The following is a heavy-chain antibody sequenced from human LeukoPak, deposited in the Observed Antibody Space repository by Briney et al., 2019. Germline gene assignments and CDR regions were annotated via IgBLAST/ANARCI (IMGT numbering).Heavy chain of an antibody. J-gene: IGHJ4*02. CDR2: ISSSGSTI. CDR1: GFTFSSYV. D-gene: IGHD3-22*01. Sequence: GGSLRLSCAASGFTFSSYVMNWVRQAPGKGLEWVSYISSSGSTIYYADSVKGRFTISRDNAKNSLYLQMNSLRAEDTAVYYCASVPYDSSGYYYFSFDYWGQGTLVTVSS. V-gene: IGHV3-48*03. CDR3: ASVPYDSSGYYYFSFDY.